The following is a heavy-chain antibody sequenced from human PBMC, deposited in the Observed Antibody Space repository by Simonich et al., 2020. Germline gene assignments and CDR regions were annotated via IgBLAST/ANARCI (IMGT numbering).Heavy chain of an antibody. J-gene: IGHJ4*02. D-gene: IGHD7-27*01. CDR3: ARWELGLVPF. Sequence: QEQLVQSGAEVKKPGASVKVSCKASGYTFTGYYMHWVRQAPGQGLEWMGGMNPNSGGTNYAQKFQGRVTMTRDTSISTAYMERSRLRSDDTAVYYCARWELGLVPFWGQGTLVTVSS. CDR2: MNPNSGGT. CDR1: GYTFTGYY. V-gene: IGHV1-2*02.